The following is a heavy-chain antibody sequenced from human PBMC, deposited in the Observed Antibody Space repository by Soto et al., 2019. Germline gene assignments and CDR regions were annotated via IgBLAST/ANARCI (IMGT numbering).Heavy chain of an antibody. CDR3: VRQGHGALHGLVDV. D-gene: IGHD1-26*01. V-gene: IGHV4-59*08. CDR1: GCSIIDSY. Sequence: SATLSLSCTVSGCSIIDSYWAWIRLPPGKGLEWIGYVNDRWGSHYNPSLKSRVAISLDTSKSQFSLKMTSVTATDTAVYYCVRQGHGALHGLVDVWTQGTTVT. J-gene: IGHJ6*02. CDR2: VNDRWGS.